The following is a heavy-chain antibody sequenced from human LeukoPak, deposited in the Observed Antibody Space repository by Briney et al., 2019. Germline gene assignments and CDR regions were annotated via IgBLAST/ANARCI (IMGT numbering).Heavy chain of an antibody. Sequence: GGSLRLSCVASGFTFDDYAMHWVRQAPGKGLEWVSGISWNSGSIGYADSVKGRFTISRDNAKNSLYLQMNSLRAEDTALYYCAKDYGAVVVAATPFDYWGQGTLVTVSS. CDR2: ISWNSGSI. V-gene: IGHV3-9*01. D-gene: IGHD2-15*01. J-gene: IGHJ4*02. CDR3: AKDYGAVVVAATPFDY. CDR1: GFTFDDYA.